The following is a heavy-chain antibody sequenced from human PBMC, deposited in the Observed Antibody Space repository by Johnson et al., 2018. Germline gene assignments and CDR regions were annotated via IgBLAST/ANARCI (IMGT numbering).Heavy chain of an antibody. Sequence: VQLVESGGGLVQPGGSLRLSCAASGFTLSSYTMNWVRQAPGKGLEWVSYISSSSSTIYYADSVKGRFTISRDSAKNSLSLQMYSLRAEDPAVYYCARDQVGYDSNSDAFDLWGQGTMVTVSS. V-gene: IGHV3-48*04. CDR2: ISSSSSTI. CDR3: ARDQVGYDSNSDAFDL. J-gene: IGHJ3*01. CDR1: GFTLSSYT. D-gene: IGHD3-22*01.